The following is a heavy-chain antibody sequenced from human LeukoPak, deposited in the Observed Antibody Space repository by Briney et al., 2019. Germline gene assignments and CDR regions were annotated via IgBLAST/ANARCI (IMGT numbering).Heavy chain of an antibody. CDR3: ARDGPYSSSWYGYYYYGMDV. CDR2: IIPIFGTA. V-gene: IGHV1-69*13. CDR1: GGTFISYA. Sequence: ASVKVSCKASGGTFISYAISWVRQAPGQGLEWMGGIIPIFGTANYAQKFQGRVTITADESTSTAYMELSSLRSEDTAVYYCARDGPYSSSWYGYYYYGMDVWGQGTTVTVSS. J-gene: IGHJ6*02. D-gene: IGHD6-13*01.